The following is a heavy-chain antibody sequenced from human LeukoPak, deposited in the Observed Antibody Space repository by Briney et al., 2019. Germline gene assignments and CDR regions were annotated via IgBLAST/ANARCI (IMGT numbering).Heavy chain of an antibody. Sequence: KPSETLSLTCTVSGDSITNYYWSWIRQPPGKRLQWIGYVYDTGSTNYNPSLKSRVSISIDKSKNQFSLKLTSVTAADTAVYYCARATYYDFWSGWRDWGQGTLVTASS. J-gene: IGHJ4*02. V-gene: IGHV4-59*01. CDR3: ARATYYDFWSGWRD. CDR2: VYDTGST. D-gene: IGHD3-3*01. CDR1: GDSITNYY.